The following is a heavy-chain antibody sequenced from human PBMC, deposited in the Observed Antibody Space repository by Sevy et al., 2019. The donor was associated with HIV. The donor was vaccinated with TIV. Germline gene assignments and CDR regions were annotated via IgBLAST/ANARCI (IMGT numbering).Heavy chain of an antibody. V-gene: IGHV3-33*01. CDR1: GFTFSSYG. D-gene: IGHD2-8*01. CDR3: ARAGCTNGVCYNGYIDY. Sequence: GGSLRLSCAASGFTFSSYGMHWVRQAPGKGLEWVAVIWYDGSNKYYADSVKGRFTISRDNSKNTLYLQMNSLRAEDTAVYYCARAGCTNGVCYNGYIDYWGQGTLVTVSS. J-gene: IGHJ4*02. CDR2: IWYDGSNK.